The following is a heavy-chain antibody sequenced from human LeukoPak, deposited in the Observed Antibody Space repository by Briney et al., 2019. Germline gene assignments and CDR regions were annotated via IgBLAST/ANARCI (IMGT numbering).Heavy chain of an antibody. Sequence: ASVKVSCKASGYTFPGYYMHWVRQAPGQGLEWMGWINPNSGGTNYAQKFQGRVTMTRDTSISTAYMELSRLRSDDTAVYYCARGIVVVPAAILKSHDYWGQGTLVTVSS. V-gene: IGHV1-2*02. D-gene: IGHD2-2*02. CDR1: GYTFPGYY. CDR3: ARGIVVVPAAILKSHDY. CDR2: INPNSGGT. J-gene: IGHJ4*02.